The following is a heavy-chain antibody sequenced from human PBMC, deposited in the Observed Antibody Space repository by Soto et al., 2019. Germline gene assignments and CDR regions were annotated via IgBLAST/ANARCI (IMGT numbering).Heavy chain of an antibody. V-gene: IGHV1-18*01. CDR2: ISAYNGNT. CDR3: ARDKAWAIAVPYYFDY. J-gene: IGHJ4*02. CDR1: GYTFTRYG. D-gene: IGHD6-19*01. Sequence: ASVKVSCKTSGYTFTRYGISWVRQAPGQGLEWMGWISAYNGNTNYAQKLQGRATMTTDTSTSTAYMELRSLRSDDTAVYYCARDKAWAIAVPYYFDYWGQGTLVTVSS.